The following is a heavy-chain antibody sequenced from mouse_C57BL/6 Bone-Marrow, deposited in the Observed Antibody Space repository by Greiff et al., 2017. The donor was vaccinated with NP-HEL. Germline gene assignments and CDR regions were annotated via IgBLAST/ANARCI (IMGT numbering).Heavy chain of an antibody. CDR1: GYTFTSYG. CDR3: ARRLWLRRGLAY. CDR2: IYPRSGNT. Sequence: VQLVESGAELARPGASVKLSCKASGYTFTSYGISWVKQRTGQGLEWIGEIYPRSGNTYYNEKFKGKATLTADKSSSTAYMELRSLTSEDSAVYFCARRLWLRRGLAYWGQGTLVTVSA. J-gene: IGHJ3*01. V-gene: IGHV1-81*01. D-gene: IGHD2-2*01.